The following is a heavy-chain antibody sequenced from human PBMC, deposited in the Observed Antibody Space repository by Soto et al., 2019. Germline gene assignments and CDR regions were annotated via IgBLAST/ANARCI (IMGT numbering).Heavy chain of an antibody. J-gene: IGHJ6*02. D-gene: IGHD3-3*01. CDR2: ISSSGSTI. CDR3: ARAAYYDFWSGMDV. CDR1: GFTFSSYE. V-gene: IGHV3-48*03. Sequence: GGSLRLSCAASGFTFSSYEMNCVRQAPGKGLEWVSYISSSGSTIYYADSVKGRFTISRDNAKNSLYLQMNSLRAEDTAVYYCARAAYYDFWSGMDVWGQGTTVTVSS.